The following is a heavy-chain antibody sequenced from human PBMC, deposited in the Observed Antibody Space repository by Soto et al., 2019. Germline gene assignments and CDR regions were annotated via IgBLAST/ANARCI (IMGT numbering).Heavy chain of an antibody. V-gene: IGHV3-21*01. D-gene: IGHD7-27*01. J-gene: IGHJ6*03. CDR3: ARAGESIYYYYYMDV. Sequence: GGSLRLSCAASGFTVSNYAMSWVRQAPGEGLEWVSSISSSSSYIYCADSVKGRFTISRDNAKNSLYLQMDSLRAEDTAVYYCARAGESIYYYYYMDVWGKGTTVTVSS. CDR1: GFTVSNYA. CDR2: ISSSSSYI.